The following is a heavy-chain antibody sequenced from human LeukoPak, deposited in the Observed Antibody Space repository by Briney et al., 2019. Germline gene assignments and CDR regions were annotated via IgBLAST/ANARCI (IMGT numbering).Heavy chain of an antibody. J-gene: IGHJ5*02. CDR2: IYYSGST. D-gene: IGHD3-16*02. Sequence: PSETLSLTCTVSGGSISSYYWSWIRQPPGKGLEWIGYIYYSGSTNYNPSLKSRVTISVDTSKNQFSLKLSSVTAADTAVYYCAREWDSGITFGGIIVSWFDPWGQGTLVAVSS. V-gene: IGHV4-59*12. CDR3: AREWDSGITFGGIIVSWFDP. CDR1: GGSISSYY.